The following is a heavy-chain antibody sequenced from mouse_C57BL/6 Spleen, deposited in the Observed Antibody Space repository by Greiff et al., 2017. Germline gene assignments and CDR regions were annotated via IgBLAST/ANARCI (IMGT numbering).Heavy chain of an antibody. J-gene: IGHJ2*01. CDR1: GYTFTDYY. D-gene: IGHD4-1*01. CDR2: INPNNGGT. CDR3: ARTLGDY. V-gene: IGHV1-26*01. Sequence: EVQLQQSGPELVQPGASVKISCKASGYTFTDYYMNWVKQSHGKRLEWIGDINPNNGGTSYNQKFKGKATLTVAKSSSTAYMELRSLAAEDSAIYYCARTLGDYWGQGTTLTVSS.